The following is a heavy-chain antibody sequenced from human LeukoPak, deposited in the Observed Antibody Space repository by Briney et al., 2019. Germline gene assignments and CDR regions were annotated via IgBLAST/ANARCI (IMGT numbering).Heavy chain of an antibody. D-gene: IGHD2-2*01. V-gene: IGHV4-59*01. J-gene: IGHJ5*02. CDR1: GGSFSGYY. CDR2: IYYGGSS. Sequence: SETLSLTCAVYGGSFSGYYWSWIRQPPGKGLEWIGYIYYGGSSNYNPSLKSRVTISVDTSKNQFSLKLSSVTAADTAVYYCARDLGYCSTTSCYPWFDPWGQGTLVTVSS. CDR3: ARDLGYCSTTSCYPWFDP.